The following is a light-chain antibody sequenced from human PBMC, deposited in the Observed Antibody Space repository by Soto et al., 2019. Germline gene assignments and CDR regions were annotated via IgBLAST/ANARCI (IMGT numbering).Light chain of an antibody. CDR1: QSIGVY. CDR3: QQSYSLPLSP. CDR2: TTT. Sequence: DIQMTQSPSSLSASVGDRVTITCRASQSIGVYLNWYQQKPGKAPKLLIYTTTSLQSGVPSRFSGSGSGTDFTLTINTLQPKDFATYYCQQSYSLPLSPFGPGTTVDVK. V-gene: IGKV1-39*01. J-gene: IGKJ3*01.